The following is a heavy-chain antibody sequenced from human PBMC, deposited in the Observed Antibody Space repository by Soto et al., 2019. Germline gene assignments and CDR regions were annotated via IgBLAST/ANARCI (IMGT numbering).Heavy chain of an antibody. V-gene: IGHV4-30-2*01. Sequence: LSLPCAVSGGSLSSGHYPWTWIRQPPGKGLEWIGYIYPGGNTYYSPSLKSRVTIALDTSKSLVSLRLNSVTAADTAVYYCARLVGVAIYPWGQGTLVTVSS. D-gene: IGHD2-21*01. J-gene: IGHJ4*02. CDR2: IYPGGNT. CDR3: ARLVGVAIYP. CDR1: GGSLSSGHYP.